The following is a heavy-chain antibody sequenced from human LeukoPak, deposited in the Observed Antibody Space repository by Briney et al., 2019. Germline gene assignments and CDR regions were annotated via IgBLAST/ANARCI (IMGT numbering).Heavy chain of an antibody. V-gene: IGHV3-23*01. D-gene: IGHD6-13*01. CDR1: GITLSNYG. CDR3: AKGYGYSSSWTSNYYFYGLDV. CDR2: ISGSGGGT. Sequence: QSGGSLRLSCAVSGITLSNYGMSWVRQAPGKGLEWVAGISGSGGGTTYADSVKGRFTISRDNSKNTLYLQMNSLRAEDTALYYCAKGYGYSSSWTSNYYFYGLDVWGQGTTVTVSS. J-gene: IGHJ6*02.